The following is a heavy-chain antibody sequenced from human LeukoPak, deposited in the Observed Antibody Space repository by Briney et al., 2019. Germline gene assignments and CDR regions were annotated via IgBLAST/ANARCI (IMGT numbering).Heavy chain of an antibody. CDR3: ARGITMVQGVPIGY. CDR1: GYTFNSYG. CDR2: MNPNSGNT. V-gene: IGHV1-8*01. D-gene: IGHD3-10*01. Sequence: ASVKVSCKASGYTFNSYGINWVRQATGQGLEWMGWMNPNSGNTGYAQKFQGRVTMTRNTSISTAYMELSSLRSEDTAVYYCARGITMVQGVPIGYWGQGTLVTVSS. J-gene: IGHJ4*02.